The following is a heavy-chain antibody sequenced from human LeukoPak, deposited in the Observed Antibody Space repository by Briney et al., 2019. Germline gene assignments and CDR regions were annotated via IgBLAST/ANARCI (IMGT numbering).Heavy chain of an antibody. CDR3: ARVNRGAYDS. CDR2: ISYDGSNK. D-gene: IGHD5-12*01. CDR1: GFTFSSYA. Sequence: PGGSLLLSCAASGFTFSSYAMHWVRPAPGKGLGWGAVISYDGSNKYYADSVKGRFSISRDNSNNTLYLQMNSLRAEDTAVYYCARVNRGAYDSWGQGTLVAVSS. J-gene: IGHJ5*02. V-gene: IGHV3-30*14.